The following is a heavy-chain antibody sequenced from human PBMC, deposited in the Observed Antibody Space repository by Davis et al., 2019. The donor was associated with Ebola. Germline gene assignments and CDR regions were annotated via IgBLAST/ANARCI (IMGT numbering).Heavy chain of an antibody. CDR3: ARNGIVGATAFDY. J-gene: IGHJ4*02. D-gene: IGHD1-26*01. CDR2: ISSSGSTI. V-gene: IGHV3-48*04. Sequence: GESLKISCAASGFTFSSYSMNWVRQAPGKGLEWVSYISSSGSTIYYADSVKGRFTISRDNAKNSLYLQMNSLRAEDTAVYYCARNGIVGATAFDYWGQGTLVTVSS. CDR1: GFTFSSYS.